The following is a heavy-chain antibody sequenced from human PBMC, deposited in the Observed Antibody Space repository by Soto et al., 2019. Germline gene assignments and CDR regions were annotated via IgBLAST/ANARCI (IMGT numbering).Heavy chain of an antibody. V-gene: IGHV1-8*01. Sequence: ASVKVSCKASGYTFTSYDINWVRQATGQGLEWMGWMNPNSGNTGYAQKFQGRVTMTRNTPISTAYMELSSLRSEDTAVYYCARRRRIVVVPAAIRDYWFDPWGQGTLVTVSS. CDR2: MNPNSGNT. J-gene: IGHJ5*02. CDR1: GYTFTSYD. D-gene: IGHD2-2*02. CDR3: ARRRRIVVVPAAIRDYWFDP.